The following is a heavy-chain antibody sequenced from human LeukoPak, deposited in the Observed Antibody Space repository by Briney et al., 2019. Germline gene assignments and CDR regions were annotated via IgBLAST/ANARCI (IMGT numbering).Heavy chain of an antibody. CDR2: FYTRGST. Sequence: SETLSLTCTVSGGSISSSYWSWIRQPAGKGLEWIGRFYTRGSTNYNPSLKSRVTMSVDTSKNQFSLKLSSVTAADTAVYYCAREGSSSWYRVYYYYYYYMDVWGKGTTVTVSS. CDR1: GGSISSSY. CDR3: AREGSSSWYRVYYYYYYYMDV. J-gene: IGHJ6*03. D-gene: IGHD6-13*01. V-gene: IGHV4-4*07.